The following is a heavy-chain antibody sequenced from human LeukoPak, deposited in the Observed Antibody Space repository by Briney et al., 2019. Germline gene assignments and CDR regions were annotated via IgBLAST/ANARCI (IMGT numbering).Heavy chain of an antibody. CDR1: GFTFSSYA. Sequence: PGGSLRLSCAASGFTFSSYAMHWVRQAPGKGLEWVAVISYDGSNKYYADSVKGRFTISRDNSKNTLYLQMNSLRAEDTAMYYCAREGDDYDAFDIWGQGTMVTVSS. CDR2: ISYDGSNK. CDR3: AREGDDYDAFDI. J-gene: IGHJ3*02. V-gene: IGHV3-30*04. D-gene: IGHD5-24*01.